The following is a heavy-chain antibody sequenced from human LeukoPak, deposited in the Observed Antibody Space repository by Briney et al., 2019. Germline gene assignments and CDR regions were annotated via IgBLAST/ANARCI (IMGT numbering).Heavy chain of an antibody. CDR3: ARDYCTRGGDCYKEDLFNP. Sequence: GASVKVSCKASGYTFAIYGISWVRQAPGQGLVWMAWISPYDGDTNYAQNFEGRVTMTTETSTSTAYMELRSLRSDDTAIYYCARDYCTRGGDCYKEDLFNPWGQGTLVTVSS. CDR1: GYTFAIYG. J-gene: IGHJ5*02. D-gene: IGHD2-21*02. V-gene: IGHV1-18*01. CDR2: ISPYDGDT.